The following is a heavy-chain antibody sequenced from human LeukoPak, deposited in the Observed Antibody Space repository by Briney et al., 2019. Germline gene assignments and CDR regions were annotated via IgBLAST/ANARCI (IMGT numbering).Heavy chain of an antibody. V-gene: IGHV4-34*01. CDR3: ASSSGRGAFDI. J-gene: IGHJ3*02. CDR2: INHSGST. Sequence: SETLSLTCAVYGGSFSGYYWSWIRQPPGKGLEWIGEINHSGSTNYNPSLKSRVTISVDTSKNQFSLKLSSVTAADTAVYYCASSSGRGAFDIWGEGTMVTVSS. CDR1: GGSFSGYY. D-gene: IGHD6-19*01.